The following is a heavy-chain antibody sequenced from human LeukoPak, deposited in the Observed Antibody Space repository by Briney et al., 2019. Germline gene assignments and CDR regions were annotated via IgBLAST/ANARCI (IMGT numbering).Heavy chain of an antibody. CDR1: GGSFSGYY. V-gene: IGHV4-34*01. J-gene: IGHJ4*02. CDR2: INHSGST. Sequence: SETLSLTCAVYGGSFSGYYWSWIRQPPGKGLEWIGEINHSGSTNYNPSLKSRVTISVDTSKNQFSLKLSSVTAADTAVYYCARGDIDSSSWYSGLDYWGQGTLVTVSS. CDR3: ARGDIDSSSWYSGLDY. D-gene: IGHD6-13*01.